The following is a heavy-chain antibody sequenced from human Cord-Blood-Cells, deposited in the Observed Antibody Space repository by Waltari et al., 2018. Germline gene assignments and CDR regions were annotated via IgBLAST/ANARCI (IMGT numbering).Heavy chain of an antibody. CDR2: ISYDGSNK. D-gene: IGHD3-22*01. Sequence: QVQLVESGGGVVQPGRSLRLSCAASVFTFSSYGMHWVRQAPGKGLEWVAVISYDGSNKYYADSVKGRFTISRDNSKNTLYLQMNSLRAEDTAVYYCAKDRLYYYDSSGYFDNWGQGTLVTVSS. CDR1: VFTFSSYG. J-gene: IGHJ4*02. V-gene: IGHV3-30*18. CDR3: AKDRLYYYDSSGYFDN.